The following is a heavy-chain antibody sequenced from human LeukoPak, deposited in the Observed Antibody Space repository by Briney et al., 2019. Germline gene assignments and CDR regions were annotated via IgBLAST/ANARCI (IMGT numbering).Heavy chain of an antibody. Sequence: GGSLRLSCAASGLTFSSHAMRWVRQAPGKGLEWVSVIAGSDGFTQYADSVKGRFTISRDNSKNTVYLQMNRLRVEDTALYYCVRSLDYWGQGTLVTVSS. V-gene: IGHV3-23*01. J-gene: IGHJ4*02. CDR1: GLTFSSHA. CDR2: IAGSDGFT. CDR3: VRSLDY.